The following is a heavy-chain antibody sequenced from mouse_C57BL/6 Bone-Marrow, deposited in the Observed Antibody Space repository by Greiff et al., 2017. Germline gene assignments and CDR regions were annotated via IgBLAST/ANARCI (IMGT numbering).Heavy chain of an antibody. V-gene: IGHV5-12*01. Sequence: EVQLQESGGGLVQPGGSLKLSCAASGFTFSDYYMYWVRQTPEKRLEWVAYISNGGGSTYYPDTVKGRFTISRDNAKNTLYLQMSRLKSEDTAMYYCARHRGFTTVGGAMDYWGQGTSVTVSS. CDR1: GFTFSDYY. D-gene: IGHD1-1*01. CDR2: ISNGGGST. J-gene: IGHJ4*01. CDR3: ARHRGFTTVGGAMDY.